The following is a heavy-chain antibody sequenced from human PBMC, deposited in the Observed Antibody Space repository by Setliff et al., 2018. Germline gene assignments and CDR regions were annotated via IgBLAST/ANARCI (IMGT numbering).Heavy chain of an antibody. CDR2: IDGEGSVI. J-gene: IGHJ3*01. CDR3: VHNADFIGTFNT. CDR1: GFTFSSYW. Sequence: GGSLRLSCAASGFTFSSYWMNWVRQAPGKGLEWVAAIDGEGSVIYYLDSVKGRFTISRDNAKYSLYLQMSSLKIEDTAVYYCVHNADFIGTFNTWGQGTMVTVSS. D-gene: IGHD2-8*01. V-gene: IGHV3-7*03.